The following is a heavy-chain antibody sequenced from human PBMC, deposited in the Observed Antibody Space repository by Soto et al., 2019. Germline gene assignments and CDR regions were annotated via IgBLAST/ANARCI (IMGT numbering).Heavy chain of an antibody. CDR2: INAGNGNT. CDR1: GYAFTSYA. V-gene: IGHV1-3*01. J-gene: IGHJ5*02. D-gene: IGHD6-6*01. CDR3: ARSEELVGWFDP. Sequence: GXPVKVACKASGYAFTSYAMHWVRQAPGQRIEWMGWINAGNGNTKYSQKFQGRVTITRDTSASTAYMELSSLRSEDTAVYYCARSEELVGWFDPWGQGTLVTVSS.